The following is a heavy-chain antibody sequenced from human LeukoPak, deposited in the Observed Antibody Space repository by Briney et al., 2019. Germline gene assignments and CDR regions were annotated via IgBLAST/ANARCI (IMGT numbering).Heavy chain of an antibody. Sequence: PSETLSLTCTVSGGSVSSGSYYWSWIRQHPGKGLEWIGYIYYRGSTYYNPSLKSRVTISVDTSKNQFSLKLSSVTAADTAVYYCARKTLRFLEWLLVDGAFDIWGQGTMVTVSS. CDR3: ARKTLRFLEWLLVDGAFDI. D-gene: IGHD3-3*01. CDR2: IYYRGST. V-gene: IGHV4-31*03. J-gene: IGHJ3*02. CDR1: GGSVSSGSYY.